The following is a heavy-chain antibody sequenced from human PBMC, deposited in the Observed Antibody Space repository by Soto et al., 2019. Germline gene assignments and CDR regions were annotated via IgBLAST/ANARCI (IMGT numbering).Heavy chain of an antibody. V-gene: IGHV4-31*03. CDR1: GGPIINGDSY. CDR3: ARDAPGAAPY. CDR2: MHYRGTT. Sequence: QVQLQESGPGLVKPSQTLSLTCTVSGGPIINGDSYLKWIRQHPEKGLEWMGYMHYRGTTNYNPALKSRILISIDASKNQFSLRLPSVTAADTAVYYCARDAPGAAPYWGQGTLVTVSS. J-gene: IGHJ4*02. D-gene: IGHD6-13*01.